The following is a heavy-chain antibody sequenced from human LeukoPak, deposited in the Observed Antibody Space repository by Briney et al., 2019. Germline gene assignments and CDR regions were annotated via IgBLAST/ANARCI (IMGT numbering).Heavy chain of an antibody. CDR2: ISYDGSNK. V-gene: IGHV3-30-3*01. CDR1: GFTFSSYA. D-gene: IGHD5-24*01. J-gene: IGHJ4*02. Sequence: GRSLRLSCAASGFTFSSYAMHWVRQAPGKGLEWVAVISYDGSNKYYADSVKGRFTISRDNSKNTLYLQMNSLRAEDTAVYYCLVEMATAGYTDYWGQGTLVTVSS. CDR3: LVEMATAGYTDY.